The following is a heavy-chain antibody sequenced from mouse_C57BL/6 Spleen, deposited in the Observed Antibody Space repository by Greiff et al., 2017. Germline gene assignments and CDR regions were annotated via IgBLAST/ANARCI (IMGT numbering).Heavy chain of an antibody. J-gene: IGHJ1*03. CDR3: ARESQVDYYGSSYGYFDV. D-gene: IGHD1-1*01. CDR2: INPSSGYT. CDR1: GYTFTSYT. Sequence: VQLQQSGAELARPGASVKMSCKASGYTFTSYTMHWVKQRPGQGLEWIGYINPSSGYTKYNQKFKDKATLTADKSSSTAYMQLSSLTSEDSAVYYCARESQVDYYGSSYGYFDVWGTGTTVTVSS. V-gene: IGHV1-4*01.